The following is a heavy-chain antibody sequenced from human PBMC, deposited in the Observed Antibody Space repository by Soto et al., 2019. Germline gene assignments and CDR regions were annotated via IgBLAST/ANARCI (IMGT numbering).Heavy chain of an antibody. J-gene: IGHJ4*02. CDR3: ARLSIAAAGYDY. V-gene: IGHV1-3*01. CDR2: INAGNGNT. Sequence: GASVKVSCKASGYTFTSYAMHWVRQAPGQRLEWMGWINAGNGNTKYSQKFQGRVTITRDTSASTAYMELSSLRSEDTAVYYCARLSIAAAGYDYWGQGTLVTVSS. D-gene: IGHD6-13*01. CDR1: GYTFTSYA.